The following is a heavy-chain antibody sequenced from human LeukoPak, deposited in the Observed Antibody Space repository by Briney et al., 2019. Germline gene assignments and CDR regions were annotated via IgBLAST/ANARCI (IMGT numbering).Heavy chain of an antibody. V-gene: IGHV1-18*01. CDR1: GNTNNRFG. CDR3: ANVAKGRFFFYYMDV. J-gene: IGHJ6*03. Sequence: ASVKVSCKASGNTNNRFGVSWVRQAPGQGLEWIGWISSDNGIPRYAAKSQGRVTITSDKSTTTAYLDVRSLRSDDTAVYFCANVAKGRFFFYYMDVWGKGTTVTVSS. CDR2: ISSDNGIP.